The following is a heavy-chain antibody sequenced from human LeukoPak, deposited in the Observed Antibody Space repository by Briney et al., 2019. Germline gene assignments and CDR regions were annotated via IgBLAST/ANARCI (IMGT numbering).Heavy chain of an antibody. CDR2: INSDGSST. Sequence: PGGSLRLSCAASGFTFSSYWMHWVRPAPGKGRGWVSRINSDGSSTSYADSVKGRFTISRDNAKNTLYLQMNSLRAEDTAVYYCARVGRDTRVDYFDYWGQGTLVTVSS. V-gene: IGHV3-74*01. CDR3: ARVGRDTRVDYFDY. CDR1: GFTFSSYW. J-gene: IGHJ4*02. D-gene: IGHD5-18*01.